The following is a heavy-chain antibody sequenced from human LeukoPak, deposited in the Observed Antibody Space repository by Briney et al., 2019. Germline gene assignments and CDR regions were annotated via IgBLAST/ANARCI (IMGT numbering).Heavy chain of an antibody. J-gene: IGHJ4*02. V-gene: IGHV4-59*01. CDR3: ARGGHDYGDYPLIY. CDR1: GGSISSYY. CDR2: IYYSGST. D-gene: IGHD4-17*01. Sequence: SETLSLTCTVSGGSISSYYWSWIRQPPGKGLEWIGYIYYSGSTNYNPSLKSRVTISVDTSKNQFSLKLSSVTAADTAVYYCARGGHDYGDYPLIYWGQGTLVTVSS.